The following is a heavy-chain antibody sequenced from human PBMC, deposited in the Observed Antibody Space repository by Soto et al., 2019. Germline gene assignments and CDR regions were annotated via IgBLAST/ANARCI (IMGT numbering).Heavy chain of an antibody. J-gene: IGHJ4*02. CDR2: IYHSGST. CDR1: GGSISSGGYS. D-gene: IGHD4-17*01. V-gene: IGHV4-30-2*01. CDR3: ARAMTTVTTIDY. Sequence: QLQLQESGSGLVKPSQTLSLTCAVSGGSISSGGYSWSWIRQPPGKGLEWIGYIYHSGSTYYNPSLKCRVTISVDRSKNQFSLKLSSVTAADTAVYYCARAMTTVTTIDYWGQGTLVTVSS.